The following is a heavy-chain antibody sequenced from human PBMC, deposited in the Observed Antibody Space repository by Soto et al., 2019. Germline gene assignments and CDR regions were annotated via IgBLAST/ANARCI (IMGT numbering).Heavy chain of an antibody. CDR1: GGSISSYY. CDR2: IYYSGST. CDR3: ARDHPEFGFDY. Sequence: SETLSLTCTVSGGSISSYYWSWIRQPPGKGLEWIGYIYYSGSTNYNPSLKSRVTISVDTSKNQFSLKPSSVTAADTAVYYCARDHPEFGFDYWGQGTLVTVSS. J-gene: IGHJ4*02. V-gene: IGHV4-59*01. D-gene: IGHD3-16*01.